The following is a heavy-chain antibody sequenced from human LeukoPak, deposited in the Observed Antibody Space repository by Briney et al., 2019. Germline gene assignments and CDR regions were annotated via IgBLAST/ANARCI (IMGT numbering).Heavy chain of an antibody. CDR2: INHSGNT. V-gene: IGHV4-34*01. J-gene: IGHJ4*02. CDR1: GGSFSGYY. CDR3: ARGSSGSYYPLGY. D-gene: IGHD1-26*01. Sequence: PSETLSLTCAVYGGSFSGYYWSWIRQPPGKGLEWIGEINHSGNTNYNPSLKSRVTISVDTSKNQFSLKLSSVTPADTAVYYCARGSSGSYYPLGYWGQGTRVTVSS.